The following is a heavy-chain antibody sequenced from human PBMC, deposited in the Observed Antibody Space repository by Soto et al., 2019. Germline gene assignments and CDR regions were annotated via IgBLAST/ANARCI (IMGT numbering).Heavy chain of an antibody. D-gene: IGHD2-2*01. J-gene: IGHJ6*02. CDR1: GYTXTGYY. CDR2: SNPNSCGT. CDR3: ARSVTVVPAAMGPLYYYYGMDV. V-gene: IGHV1-2*02. Sequence: SXKVSFKASGYTXTGYYMHLVRQAPGQGLEWMGWSNPNSCGTNYAQKFQGRVTMTRDTYISTAYIELSRLRSDDTAVYYCARSVTVVPAAMGPLYYYYGMDVWGQGTTGTVS.